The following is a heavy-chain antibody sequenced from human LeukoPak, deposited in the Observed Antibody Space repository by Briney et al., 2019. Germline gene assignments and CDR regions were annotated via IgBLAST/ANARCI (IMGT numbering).Heavy chain of an antibody. CDR3: ARDRRGSPPYYFDY. D-gene: IGHD1-26*01. CDR2: IIPILGIA. J-gene: IGHJ4*02. CDR1: GGTFSSYA. V-gene: IGHV1-69*04. Sequence: GASVKVSCKASGGTFSSYAISWVRQAPGQGLEWMGRIIPILGIANYAQKFQGRVTMTRDTSTSTVYMELSSLRSEDTAVYYCARDRRGSPPYYFDYWGQGTLVTVSS.